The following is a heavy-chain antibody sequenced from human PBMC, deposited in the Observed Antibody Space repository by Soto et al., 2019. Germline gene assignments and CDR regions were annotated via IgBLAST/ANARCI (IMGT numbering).Heavy chain of an antibody. CDR1: GFSFSSYT. CDR2: ITNRGTHT. V-gene: IGHV3-21*06. D-gene: IGHD2-15*01. CDR3: TRAHGVAWFDS. J-gene: IGHJ5*01. Sequence: PGGSLRLSCTASGFSFSSYTMNWVRRAPGKGLQWVASITNRGTHTYSADSVKGRFTISRDNDKNSLYLQMNNLRAEDTATYYCTRAHGVAWFDSWGLGTLVTVSS.